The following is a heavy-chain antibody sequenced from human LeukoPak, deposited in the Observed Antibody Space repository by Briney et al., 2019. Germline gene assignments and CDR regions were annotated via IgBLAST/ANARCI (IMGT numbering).Heavy chain of an antibody. Sequence: GESLKISCKGSGYSFTSYWIGWVRQMPGKGLECMGIVYPGDSDSRYSPSFQGQVTIPADKSISTAYLQWSSLKASDTATYFCARLKREPDWFDPWGQGTLVTVSS. CDR2: VYPGDSDS. CDR1: GYSFTSYW. D-gene: IGHD1-26*01. V-gene: IGHV5-51*01. J-gene: IGHJ5*02. CDR3: ARLKREPDWFDP.